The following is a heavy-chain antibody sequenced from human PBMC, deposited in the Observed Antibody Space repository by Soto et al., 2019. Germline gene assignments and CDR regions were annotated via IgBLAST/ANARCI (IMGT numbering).Heavy chain of an antibody. D-gene: IGHD3-16*01. CDR1: GVTVSSYA. CDR3: AKDQDYVWGSSASDI. V-gene: IGHV1-69*06. CDR2: IIPIFGTA. J-gene: IGHJ3*02. Sequence: SVKVSGKASGVTVSSYAISWVRQAPGQGLEWMGGIIPIFGTANYAQKFQGRVTITADKSTSTAYMELSSLRSEDTDVYCCAKDQDYVWGSSASDIRGQGTMVTVSS.